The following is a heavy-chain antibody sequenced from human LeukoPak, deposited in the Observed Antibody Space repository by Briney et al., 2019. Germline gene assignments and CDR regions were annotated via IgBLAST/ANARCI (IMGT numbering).Heavy chain of an antibody. CDR2: IYISGST. V-gene: IGHV4-61*02. CDR3: ARADRSGYFGNVVAFDI. D-gene: IGHD3-22*01. J-gene: IGHJ3*02. CDR1: GGSINSGSYS. Sequence: SQTLSLTCTVSGGSINSGSYSWTWIRQPAGKGLEWIGRIYISGSTNYTPSLKSRVTISVDTSKNQFSLKLSSVTAAGTAVYYCARADRSGYFGNVVAFDIWGQGTMVTVSS.